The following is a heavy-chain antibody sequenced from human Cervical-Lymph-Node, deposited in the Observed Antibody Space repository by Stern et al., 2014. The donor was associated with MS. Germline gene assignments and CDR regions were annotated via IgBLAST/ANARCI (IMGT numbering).Heavy chain of an antibody. V-gene: IGHV3-23*04. CDR3: AKESGAGGYYPYFDH. CDR1: GFSFINSA. Sequence: VQLVQSGGALLQPGESLRLSCEVSGFSFINSAMSWVRQAPGKGLEWVSGISGGGSSTFDAESVKGRFTISRDSSKSTLYLQMNSLKGEDTAVYYCAKESGAGGYYPYFDHWGQGALVTVSS. J-gene: IGHJ4*02. CDR2: ISGGGSST. D-gene: IGHD3-22*01.